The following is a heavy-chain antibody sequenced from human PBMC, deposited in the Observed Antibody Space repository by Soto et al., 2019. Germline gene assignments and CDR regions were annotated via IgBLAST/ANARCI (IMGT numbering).Heavy chain of an antibody. CDR1: GGTFSSYA. J-gene: IGHJ6*03. Sequence: SVKVSCKASGGTFSSYAISWVRQAPGQGLEWMGGIIPIFGTANYAQKFQGRVTITADESTSTAYMELSSLRSEDTAVYYCARVKVVVSAANYYYYMDVRGKGTKVTVSS. CDR3: ARVKVVVSAANYYYYMDV. CDR2: IIPIFGTA. D-gene: IGHD2-15*01. V-gene: IGHV1-69*13.